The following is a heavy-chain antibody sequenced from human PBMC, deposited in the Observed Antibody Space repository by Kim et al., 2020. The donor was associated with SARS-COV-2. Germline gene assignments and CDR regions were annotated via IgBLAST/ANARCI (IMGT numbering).Heavy chain of an antibody. Sequence: YTHAVKGRFTISRDKSKNTVYLQMYSLRAEDTAVYYCARCHISLRFLMVVWGQGTLVTVSS. D-gene: IGHD3-3*01. J-gene: IGHJ4*02. CDR3: ARCHISLRFLMVV. V-gene: IGHV3-33*01.